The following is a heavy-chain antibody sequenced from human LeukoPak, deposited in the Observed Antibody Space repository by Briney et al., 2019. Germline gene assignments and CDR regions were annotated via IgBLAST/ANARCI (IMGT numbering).Heavy chain of an antibody. CDR2: THHSGNT. CDR3: ARVAAGIGFFQH. V-gene: IGHV4-59*08. Sequence: PSETLSLTCIVSGDSVSGYYWNWIRQPPGKGLEWIGYTHHSGNTLYNPSLKSRVTISVDTSKNQLSLKVSSVTAADTAVYYCARVAAGIGFFQHWGQGTLVTVSS. D-gene: IGHD6-13*01. J-gene: IGHJ1*01. CDR1: GDSVSGYY.